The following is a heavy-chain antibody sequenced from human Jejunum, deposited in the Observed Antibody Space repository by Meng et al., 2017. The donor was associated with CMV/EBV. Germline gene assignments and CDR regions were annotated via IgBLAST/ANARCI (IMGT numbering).Heavy chain of an antibody. D-gene: IGHD2/OR15-2a*01. CDR1: FTAYS. Sequence: FTAYSVACVRQAPGQGLHGMGRVIPVLGVANYAQSFQGRVTMTADKSTNTAYMELSDLRSEDTAMYYCARDYSNTISSANWFDPWGQGTLVTVSS. J-gene: IGHJ5*02. CDR3: ARDYSNTISSANWFDP. V-gene: IGHV1-69*02. CDR2: VIPVLGVA.